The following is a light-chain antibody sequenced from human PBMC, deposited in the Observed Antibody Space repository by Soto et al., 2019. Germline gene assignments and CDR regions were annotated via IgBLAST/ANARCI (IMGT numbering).Light chain of an antibody. V-gene: IGLV1-44*01. CDR1: SSNIGNNT. CDR2: SNH. J-gene: IGLJ3*02. Sequence: QSALTQPPSASGTPGQRVSISCSGSSSNIGNNTVNWYQQLPGTPPKLLMYSNHQRPSGVPDRFSGSKSGTSASLAISGLQSEDEAHYYCATWDDTLNGMVFGGGTHLTVL. CDR3: ATWDDTLNGMV.